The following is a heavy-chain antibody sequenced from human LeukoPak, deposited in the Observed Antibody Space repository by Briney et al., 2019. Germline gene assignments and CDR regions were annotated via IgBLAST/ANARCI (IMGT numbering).Heavy chain of an antibody. CDR2: ISYDGSNK. V-gene: IGHV3-30*18. Sequence: GGSLRLSCAASGFTFSSYWMSWVRQAPGKGLEWVAVISYDGSNKYYADSVKGRFTISRDNSKNTLYLQMNSLRAEDTAVYYCAKAQSVRFYYYGMDVWGQGTTVTVSS. CDR1: GFTFSSYW. CDR3: AKAQSVRFYYYGMDV. J-gene: IGHJ6*02. D-gene: IGHD3-3*01.